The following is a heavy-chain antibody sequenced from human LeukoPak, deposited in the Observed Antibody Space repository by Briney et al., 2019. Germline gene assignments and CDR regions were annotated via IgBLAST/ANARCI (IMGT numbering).Heavy chain of an antibody. J-gene: IGHJ4*02. D-gene: IGHD2-2*01. CDR2: VNSDGSAP. CDR1: GFTFSDYW. CDR3: AKSYCSSTSCYAHFDY. Sequence: PGGSLRLSCAASGFTFSDYWMHWVRHTPEKGLMWVSKVNSDGSAPQYAESVKGRFTISRDNSKNTLYLQMNSLRAEDTAVYYCAKSYCSSTSCYAHFDYWGQGTLVTVSS. V-gene: IGHV3-74*03.